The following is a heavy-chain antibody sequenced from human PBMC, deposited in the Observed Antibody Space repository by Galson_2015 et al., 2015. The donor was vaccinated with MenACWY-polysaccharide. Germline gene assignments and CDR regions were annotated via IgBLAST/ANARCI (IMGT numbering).Heavy chain of an antibody. V-gene: IGHV3-48*03. D-gene: IGHD5-24*01. Sequence: SLRLSCAASGFTFSSYEMNWVRQAPGKGLEWVSYISSSGSTIYYADSAKGRFTISRDNAKNSLYLQMNSLRAEDTAVYYCARDTWLQPYYYYYGMDVWGQGTTVTVSS. J-gene: IGHJ6*02. CDR3: ARDTWLQPYYYYYGMDV. CDR2: ISSSGSTI. CDR1: GFTFSSYE.